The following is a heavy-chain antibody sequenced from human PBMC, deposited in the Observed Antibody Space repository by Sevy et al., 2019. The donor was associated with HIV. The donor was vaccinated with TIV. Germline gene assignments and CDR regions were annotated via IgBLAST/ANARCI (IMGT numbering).Heavy chain of an antibody. CDR3: ARLTVAGLGGWFDP. J-gene: IGHJ5*02. D-gene: IGHD6-19*01. Sequence: ASVKVSCKASGGTFNSYVVSWVRQAPGQGLEWMGEITPILGTTHYAQKFKGRVTITADESTNTVYMELRSLRSEDTAVYYCARLTVAGLGGWFDPWGHGTLVTVSS. V-gene: IGHV1-69*13. CDR2: ITPILGTT. CDR1: GGTFNSYV.